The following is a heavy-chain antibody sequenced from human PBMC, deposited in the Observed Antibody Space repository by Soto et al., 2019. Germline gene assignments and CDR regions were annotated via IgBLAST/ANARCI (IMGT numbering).Heavy chain of an antibody. CDR3: ARAMGKYPFDAFDI. CDR2: MNPNSGNT. D-gene: IGHD5-18*01. Sequence: ASVKVSCKASGFTFTSSAVQWVRQARGQGLEWIGWMNPNSGNTNYAQKFQGRVTMTRNTSTSTAYMELSSLRSEDTAVYYCARAMGKYPFDAFDIWGQGTMVTVSS. CDR1: GFTFTSSA. V-gene: IGHV1-8*02. J-gene: IGHJ3*02.